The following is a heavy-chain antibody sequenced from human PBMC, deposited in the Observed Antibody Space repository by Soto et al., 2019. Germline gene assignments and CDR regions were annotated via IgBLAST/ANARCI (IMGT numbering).Heavy chain of an antibody. CDR2: IKQDGSEK. J-gene: IGHJ4*02. D-gene: IGHD3-22*01. CDR1: GFTFSSYD. Sequence: GGSLRLSCAASGFTFSSYDMHWVRQATGKGLEWVANIKQDGSEKYYVDSVKGRFTISRDNAKNSLYLQMNSLRAEDTAVYYCARDTYDSSGYYTYSGYFDYWGQGTLVTVSS. CDR3: ARDTYDSSGYYTYSGYFDY. V-gene: IGHV3-7*05.